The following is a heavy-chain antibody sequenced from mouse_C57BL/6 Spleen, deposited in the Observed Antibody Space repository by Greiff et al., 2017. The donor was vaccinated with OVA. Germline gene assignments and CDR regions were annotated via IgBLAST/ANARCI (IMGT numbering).Heavy chain of an antibody. D-gene: IGHD2-3*01. J-gene: IGHJ4*01. V-gene: IGHV7-3*01. CDR1: GFTFTDYY. CDR2: IRNKANGYTT. Sequence: EVMLVESGGGLVQPGGSLSLSCAASGFTFTDYYMSWVRQPPGKALEWLGFIRNKANGYTTEYSASVKGRFTISRDNSQSILYLQMNALRAEDSATYYCARYIGGYYVDYYAMDYWGQGTSVTVSS. CDR3: ARYIGGYYVDYYAMDY.